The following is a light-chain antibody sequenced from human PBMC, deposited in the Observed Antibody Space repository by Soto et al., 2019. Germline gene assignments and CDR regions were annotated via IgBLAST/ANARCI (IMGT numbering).Light chain of an antibody. Sequence: IVLTQSPGTLSVSPGERATLSCRASQSVNSNLAWYQQKPGQAPRLLIYGASTRATGIPARFSGSGSGTDFTLTISSLQSEDFAVYYCQQYNNWPITFGQGTRLEIK. J-gene: IGKJ5*01. V-gene: IGKV3-15*01. CDR1: QSVNSN. CDR3: QQYNNWPIT. CDR2: GAS.